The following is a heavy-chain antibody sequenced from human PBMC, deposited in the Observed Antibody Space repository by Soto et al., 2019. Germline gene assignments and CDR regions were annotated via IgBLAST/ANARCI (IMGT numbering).Heavy chain of an antibody. CDR3: VREEASGSSGLTYHYYYNGMDV. Sequence: GSLRLSCVASGFTFSLYNMHWVRQAPGKGLEWVAYVTTSGDTMFYADSVEGRFAISRDAAKNSVHLQMNSLGDEDTAVYYCVREEASGSSGLTYHYYYNGMDVWGQGTTVTVSS. D-gene: IGHD3-10*01. CDR2: VTTSGDTM. J-gene: IGHJ6*02. V-gene: IGHV3-48*02. CDR1: GFTFSLYN.